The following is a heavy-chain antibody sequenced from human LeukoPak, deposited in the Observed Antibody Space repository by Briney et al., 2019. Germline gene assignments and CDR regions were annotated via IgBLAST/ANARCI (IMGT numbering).Heavy chain of an antibody. Sequence: SETLSLTCTVSGGSISSSSYYWGWIRQPPGKGLEWIGYIYYSGSTNYNPSLQSRVTISVDTSKNQFSLKLSSVTAADTAVYYCARSSEGRYYYDSSGFSYYYYYMDVWGKGTTVTVSS. D-gene: IGHD3-22*01. V-gene: IGHV4-61*05. CDR3: ARSSEGRYYYDSSGFSYYYYYMDV. CDR2: IYYSGST. CDR1: GGSISSSSYY. J-gene: IGHJ6*03.